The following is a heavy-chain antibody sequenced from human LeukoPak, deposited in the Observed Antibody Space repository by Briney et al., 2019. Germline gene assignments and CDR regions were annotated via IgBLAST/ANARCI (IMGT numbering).Heavy chain of an antibody. Sequence: GGSLRLSCAASGFTFSSYGMHWVRQAPGKGLEWVAFIRYDGSNKYYADSVKGRFTISRDNSKNALYLQMNSLRSEDTAVYYCARVRGGGSWNPTLKNWGQGTLVTVSS. CDR1: GFTFSSYG. J-gene: IGHJ4*02. CDR3: ARVRGGGSWNPTLKN. D-gene: IGHD2-15*01. CDR2: IRYDGSNK. V-gene: IGHV3-30*02.